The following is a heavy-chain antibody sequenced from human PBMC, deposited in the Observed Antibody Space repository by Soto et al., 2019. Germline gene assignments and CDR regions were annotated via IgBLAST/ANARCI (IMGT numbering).Heavy chain of an antibody. J-gene: IGHJ4*02. Sequence: GGSLRLSCAASGFTFSSYSMNWVRQAPGTGLEWVSSISSSSSYIYYADSVKGRFTISRDNAKNSLFLQMNSPRAEDTAVYYCARALALDFWGQGALVTVSS. CDR1: GFTFSSYS. CDR3: ARALALDF. CDR2: ISSSSSYI. V-gene: IGHV3-21*01.